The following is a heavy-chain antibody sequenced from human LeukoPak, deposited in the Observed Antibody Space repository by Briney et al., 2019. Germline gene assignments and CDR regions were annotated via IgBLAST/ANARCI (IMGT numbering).Heavy chain of an antibody. CDR1: DVSFTNYY. D-gene: IGHD1/OR15-1a*01. Sequence: PSETLSLTCAVSDVSFTNYYWSWIRQPPGKGLEWIGYIYHSGTTYYNPSLKSRVTMSVDRSKNQFSLKLSSVTAADTAVYYCARGTYPNYYYMDVWGSGTTVTVS. J-gene: IGHJ6*03. CDR2: IYHSGTT. V-gene: IGHV4-59*12. CDR3: ARGTYPNYYYMDV.